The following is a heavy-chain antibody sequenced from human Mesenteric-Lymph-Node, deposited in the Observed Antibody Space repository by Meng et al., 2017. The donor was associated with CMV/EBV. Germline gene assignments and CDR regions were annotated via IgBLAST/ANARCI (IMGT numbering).Heavy chain of an antibody. CDR1: EFTFSSYS. CDR3: ARGPPRRYYYDSSGEDY. J-gene: IGHJ4*02. V-gene: IGHV4-34*01. Sequence: ESLKISCAASEFTFSSYSMNWVRQAPGKGLEWIGEINHSGSTNYNPSLKSRVTISVDTSKNQFSLKLSSVTAADTAVYYCARGPPRRYYYDSSGEDYWGQGTLVTVSS. CDR2: INHSGST. D-gene: IGHD3-22*01.